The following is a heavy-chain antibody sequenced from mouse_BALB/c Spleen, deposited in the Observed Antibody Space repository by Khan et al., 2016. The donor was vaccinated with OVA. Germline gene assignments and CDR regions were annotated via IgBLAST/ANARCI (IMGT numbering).Heavy chain of an antibody. Sequence: VQLQQSGAELARPGASVKMSCKASGYTFTSYTIHWIKLRPGQGLEWIGYINPSTGYTNYNQKFKDKATFTADKSSTTAYMQLSSLTSDDDAVYNWVRDGAYYRNDGGFAYWGQGTLVAVSA. CDR2: INPSTGYT. V-gene: IGHV1-4*01. J-gene: IGHJ3*01. CDR1: GYTFTSYT. CDR3: VRDGAYYRNDGGFAY. D-gene: IGHD2-14*01.